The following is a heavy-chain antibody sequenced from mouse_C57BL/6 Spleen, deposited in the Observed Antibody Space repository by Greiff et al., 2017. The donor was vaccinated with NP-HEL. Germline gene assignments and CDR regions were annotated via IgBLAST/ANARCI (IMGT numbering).Heavy chain of an antibody. Sequence: QVQLQQSGAELVRPGTSVKVSCKASGYAFTNYLIEWVKQRPGQGLEWIGVINPGSGGTNYNEKFKGKATLTADKSSSTAYMQLSSLTSEDSAVYFCARDRYYALDYWGQGTSVTVSS. J-gene: IGHJ4*01. CDR1: GYAFTNYL. CDR3: ARDRYYALDY. CDR2: INPGSGGT. V-gene: IGHV1-54*01.